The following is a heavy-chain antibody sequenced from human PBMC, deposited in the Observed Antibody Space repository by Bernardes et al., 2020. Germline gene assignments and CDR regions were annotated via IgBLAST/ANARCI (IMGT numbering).Heavy chain of an antibody. CDR3: SRGLGGDMYFDN. Sequence: GSSLRLSCAASGFTFSSYWMHWVRQAPGKGLVWVSRISGDGSSTNYADSVKGRFTISRDNAKNTLYLQMSSLRAEDTAVYYCSRGLGGDMYFDNWGQGTLVTVSS. CDR1: GFTFSSYW. V-gene: IGHV3-74*01. J-gene: IGHJ4*02. CDR2: ISGDGSST. D-gene: IGHD2-21*01.